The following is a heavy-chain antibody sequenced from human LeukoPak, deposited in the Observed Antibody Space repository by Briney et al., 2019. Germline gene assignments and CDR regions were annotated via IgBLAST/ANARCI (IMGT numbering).Heavy chain of an antibody. Sequence: GSVKVSCKASGYTSTSFDINGVPQATGQGGECGGWMNTNSGNTAYGQSLQGRTTMTRDISRGTAYMELSNLTSEDTAIYYCTRGSSGRRDNWGQGTLVTVSA. CDR1: GYTSTSFD. D-gene: IGHD6-19*01. J-gene: IGHJ4*02. V-gene: IGHV1-8*01. CDR3: TRGSSGRRDN. CDR2: MNTNSGNT.